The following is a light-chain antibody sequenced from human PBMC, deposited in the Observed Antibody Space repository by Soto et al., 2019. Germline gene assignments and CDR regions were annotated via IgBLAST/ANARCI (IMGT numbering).Light chain of an antibody. CDR2: DVS. Sequence: QSALTQPASVSGSPGQSITISCTGTSSDVGGYNYVSWYQQYPGKAPKLMTYDVSNRPSGISNRFSGSKSGNTASLTISGLQAEDEADYYCSSYTSSSTLDVFGTGTKLTVL. J-gene: IGLJ1*01. V-gene: IGLV2-14*01. CDR3: SSYTSSSTLDV. CDR1: SSDVGGYNY.